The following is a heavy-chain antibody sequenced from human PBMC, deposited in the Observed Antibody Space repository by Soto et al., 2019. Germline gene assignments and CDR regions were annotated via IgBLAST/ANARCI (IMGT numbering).Heavy chain of an antibody. CDR3: ARYRREAVAGYTLDN. D-gene: IGHD6-13*01. V-gene: IGHV4-4*07. J-gene: IGHJ4*02. CDR1: GASLSGYY. CDR2: IYATGST. Sequence: PSETLSLTCNVSGASLSGYYWSWIRQPPGKGLEWIGRIYATGSTNYNPSLKSRVTISEDTSKSQFSLKVNSMTAADTAVYYCARYRREAVAGYTLDNWGQGILVTVSS.